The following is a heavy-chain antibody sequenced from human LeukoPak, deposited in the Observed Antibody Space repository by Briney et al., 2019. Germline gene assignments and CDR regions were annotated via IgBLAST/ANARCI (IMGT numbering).Heavy chain of an antibody. D-gene: IGHD5-18*01. J-gene: IGHJ5*02. Sequence: SETLSLTCAVSGYSISSGYYWGWIRQPPGKGLDWIGSIYHSGSTSYNPPLKSRVTTTVDTSKNQFSLKLSSVTAADTAVYYCARDGIRNWFDPWGQGTLVTVSS. V-gene: IGHV4-38-2*02. CDR3: ARDGIRNWFDP. CDR2: IYHSGST. CDR1: GYSISSGYY.